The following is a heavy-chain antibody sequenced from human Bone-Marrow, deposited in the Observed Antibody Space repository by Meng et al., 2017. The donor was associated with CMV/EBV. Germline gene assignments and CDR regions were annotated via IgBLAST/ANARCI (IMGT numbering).Heavy chain of an antibody. CDR1: GYTFTSYG. J-gene: IGHJ6*02. Sequence: SVKVSCKASGYTFTSYGISWVRQAPGQGLEWMGRFIPMFNITGFAQRFQGRVSITADTSTSTGYMELSRLTSEDTAVYFCARGLRYFDWLSPSDYYYGIDVWGQGTPVTVSS. D-gene: IGHD3-9*01. CDR3: ARGLRYFDWLSPSDYYYGIDV. CDR2: FIPMFNIT. V-gene: IGHV1-69*04.